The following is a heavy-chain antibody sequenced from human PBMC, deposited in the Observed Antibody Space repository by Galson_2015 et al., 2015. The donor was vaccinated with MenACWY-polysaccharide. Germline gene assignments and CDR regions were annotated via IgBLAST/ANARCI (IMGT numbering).Heavy chain of an antibody. CDR2: INTNTGNP. Sequence: SVKVSCKASGYTFTTYAMNWVRQAPGQGLEWMGGINTNTGNPTYAQGFTGRFVFSLDASVSTAYLQISSLKAEDTDVYYCARAPKQKATTVPTSRFDYWGQGTLVTVSS. J-gene: IGHJ4*02. D-gene: IGHD4-17*01. CDR1: GYTFTTYA. CDR3: ARAPKQKATTVPTSRFDY. V-gene: IGHV7-4-1*02.